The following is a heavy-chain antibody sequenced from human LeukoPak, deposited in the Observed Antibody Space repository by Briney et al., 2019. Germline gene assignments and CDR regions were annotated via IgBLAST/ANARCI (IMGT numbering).Heavy chain of an antibody. D-gene: IGHD4-17*01. Sequence: SQTLSLTCTVSGGSISSGDYYWSWIRQPPGKGLEWIGYIYYSGSTYYNQSLKSRVTISVDTSKNQFSLKLSSVTAADTAVYYCARDTGYGDSAHFDYWGQGTLVTVSS. CDR3: ARDTGYGDSAHFDY. CDR1: GGSISSGDYY. V-gene: IGHV4-30-4*01. J-gene: IGHJ4*02. CDR2: IYYSGST.